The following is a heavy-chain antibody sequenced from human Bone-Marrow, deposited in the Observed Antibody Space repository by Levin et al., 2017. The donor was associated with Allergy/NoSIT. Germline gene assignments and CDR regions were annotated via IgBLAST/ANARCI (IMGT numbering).Heavy chain of an antibody. J-gene: IGHJ3*02. CDR1: GFTFSDYY. V-gene: IGHV3-11*01. CDR3: ARDTYYDIVAGYPTPHVVFDI. Sequence: GGSLRLSCEASGFTFSDYYMRWIRQAPGKGLEWVSSISSTGSTIYYADSVKGRFTISRDNAKRSLSLQLNSLRAEDTAVYYCARDTYYDIVAGYPTPHVVFDIWGQGTMVTVSS. CDR2: ISSTGSTI. D-gene: IGHD3-9*01.